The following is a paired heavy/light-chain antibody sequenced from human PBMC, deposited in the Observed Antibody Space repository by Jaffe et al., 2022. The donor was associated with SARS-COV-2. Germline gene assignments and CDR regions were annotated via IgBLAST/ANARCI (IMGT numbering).Heavy chain of an antibody. CDR1: GFTFSTYA. CDR2: ISGDGAKT. V-gene: IGHV3-23*04. D-gene: IGHD2-2*01. Sequence: EVQLVESGGGLVQPGGSLRLSCVASGFTFSTYAMSWVRQAPGKGLEWVSSISGDGAKTYYADSVKGRFTISRDNSKNTLYLQMNSLRAEDTAVYYCAKFGVPAAMGSYFDCWGQGTLVTVSS. CDR3: AKFGVPAAMGSYFDC. J-gene: IGHJ4*02.
Light chain of an antibody. CDR3: QRYNSYSWT. CDR2: KAS. Sequence: DIQMTQSPSTLSASVGDRVTITCRASQSISSWLAWYQQKPGKAPKLLIYKASSLESGVPSRFSGSGSGTEFTLTISSLQPDDFATYYCQRYNSYSWTFGQGTKVEIK. J-gene: IGKJ1*01. V-gene: IGKV1-5*03. CDR1: QSISSW.